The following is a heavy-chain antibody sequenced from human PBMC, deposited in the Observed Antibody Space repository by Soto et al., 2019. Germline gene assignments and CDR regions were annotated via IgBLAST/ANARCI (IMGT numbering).Heavy chain of an antibody. V-gene: IGHV4-4*02. Sequence: SETLSLTCAVSGGSISSSNWWSWVRQPPGKGLEWIGEIYHSGSTNYNPSLKSRVTISVDKSKNQFSLKLSSVTAADTAVYYCARVFTYYYDSSGYPYYFDYWGQGTLVTVSS. CDR3: ARVFTYYYDSSGYPYYFDY. CDR2: IYHSGST. J-gene: IGHJ4*02. CDR1: GGSISSSNW. D-gene: IGHD3-22*01.